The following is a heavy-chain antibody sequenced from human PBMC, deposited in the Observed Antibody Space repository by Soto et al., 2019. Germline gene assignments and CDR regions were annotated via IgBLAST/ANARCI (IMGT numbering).Heavy chain of an antibody. CDR2: IKSKTDGGTT. Sequence: GGSLRLSCAASGFTFSNAWMNWVRQAPGKGLEWVGRIKSKTDGGTTDYAAPVKGRFTISRDDSKNTLYLQMNSLKTEDTAVYYCTTPYDSSGYYPVDYWGQGTLVTVSS. CDR3: TTPYDSSGYYPVDY. V-gene: IGHV3-15*07. J-gene: IGHJ4*02. CDR1: GFTFSNAW. D-gene: IGHD3-22*01.